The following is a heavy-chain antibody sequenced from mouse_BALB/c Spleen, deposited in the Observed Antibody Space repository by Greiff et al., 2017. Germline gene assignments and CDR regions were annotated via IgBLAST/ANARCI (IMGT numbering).Heavy chain of an antibody. J-gene: IGHJ4*01. CDR1: GYSFTDYI. CDR3: ARDRYDGDLYAMDY. CDR2: INPYYGST. Sequence: EVQLQQTGPELVKPGASVKISCKASGYSFTDYIMLWVKQSHGKSLEWIGNINPYYGSTSYNLKFKGKATLTVDKSSSTAYMQLNSLTSEDSAVYYCARDRYDGDLYAMDYWGQGTSVTVSS. V-gene: IGHV1-39*01. D-gene: IGHD2-14*01.